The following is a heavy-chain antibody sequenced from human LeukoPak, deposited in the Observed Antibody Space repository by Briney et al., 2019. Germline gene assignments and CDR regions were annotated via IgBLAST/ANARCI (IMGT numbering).Heavy chain of an antibody. CDR1: GGSISSSSYY. D-gene: IGHD3-22*01. CDR2: IYTSGST. J-gene: IGHJ4*02. V-gene: IGHV4-61*05. CDR3: ARMPDYDSSGYYLDY. Sequence: SETLSLTCTVSGGSISSSSYYWGWIRQPPGKGLEWIGRIYTSGSTNDNPSRKSRFTISVNKSKNQFALKLSAVAAEAAAVYYCARMPDYDSSGYYLDYWGQGTLVTVSS.